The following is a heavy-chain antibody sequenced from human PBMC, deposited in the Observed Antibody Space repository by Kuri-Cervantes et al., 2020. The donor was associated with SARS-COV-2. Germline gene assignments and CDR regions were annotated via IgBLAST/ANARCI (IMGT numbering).Heavy chain of an antibody. CDR2: NCTYNGNT. Sequence: ATVKDSCEVSGYTFTSYGISWVRQAPGQGLERMGWNCTYNGNTNYAQPLQGRVTMTTDTSTSTAYMELRSLRSDDPAVYYCARYCGGKRPYFDYWGQGTLVTVSS. J-gene: IGHJ4*02. CDR3: ARYCGGKRPYFDY. CDR1: GYTFTSYG. D-gene: IGHD2-15*01. V-gene: IGHV1-18*01.